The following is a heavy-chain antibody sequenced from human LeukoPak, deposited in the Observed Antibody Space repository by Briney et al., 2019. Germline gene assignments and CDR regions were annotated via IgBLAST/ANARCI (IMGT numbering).Heavy chain of an antibody. D-gene: IGHD5-12*01. Sequence: ASVKVSCKAAGYTFTGYYMHWVRQAPGQGLEWMGWINPNSGDTKYAQKFQGRVTMTMDTSISTAYMELSRLTSDDTAVYFCARATHRGYSDYDFDYWGQGTLVTVSS. CDR3: ARATHRGYSDYDFDY. V-gene: IGHV1-2*02. CDR1: GYTFTGYY. CDR2: INPNSGDT. J-gene: IGHJ4*02.